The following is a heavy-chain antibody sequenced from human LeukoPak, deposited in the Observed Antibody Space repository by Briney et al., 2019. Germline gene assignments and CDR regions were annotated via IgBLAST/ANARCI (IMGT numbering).Heavy chain of an antibody. CDR1: GGSISSSTYY. CDR3: ARHSRGPAAGPAFDY. Sequence: SVTLSLTCTVSGGSISSSTYYWGWIRQPPGKGLEWIGSIYYSGSTYYNPSLKGRVMISVDTSKNQFSLSSVTAADTAVYYCARHSRGPAAGPAFDYWGQGTLVTVSS. V-gene: IGHV4-39*01. J-gene: IGHJ4*02. CDR2: IYYSGST. D-gene: IGHD6-13*01.